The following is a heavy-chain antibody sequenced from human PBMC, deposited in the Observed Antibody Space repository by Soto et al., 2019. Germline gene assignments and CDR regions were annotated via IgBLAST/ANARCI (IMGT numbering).Heavy chain of an antibody. CDR3: AKDRVFGEHLFDS. CDR2: LSYDGHNE. J-gene: IGHJ4*02. D-gene: IGHD3-10*01. CDR1: GVAFSTYG. Sequence: QVQLVESGGAVVQPGTSLRLSCAASGVAFSTYGVHWVRQAPGKGLEWVAILSYDGHNEYYTDSVKGRFTISRDTSRNTLYLQMDRLRADDTAMYYCAKDRVFGEHLFDSWGQGTLVTVSS. V-gene: IGHV3-30*18.